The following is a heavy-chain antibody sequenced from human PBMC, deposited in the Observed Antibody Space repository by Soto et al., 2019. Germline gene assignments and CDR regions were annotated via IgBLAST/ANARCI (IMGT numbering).Heavy chain of an antibody. CDR2: INHSGST. V-gene: IGHV4-34*01. Sequence: SETLSLTCAVYGGSFSGYYWSWIRQPPGKGLEWIGEINHSGSTNYNPSLKSRVTISVDPSKNQFSLKLSSVTAADTAVYYCARGITMIANNWFDPWGQGTLVTVSS. J-gene: IGHJ5*02. CDR1: GGSFSGYY. CDR3: ARGITMIANNWFDP. D-gene: IGHD3-22*01.